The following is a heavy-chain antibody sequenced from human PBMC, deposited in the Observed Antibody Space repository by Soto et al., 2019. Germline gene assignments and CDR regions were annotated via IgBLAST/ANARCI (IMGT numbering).Heavy chain of an antibody. D-gene: IGHD5-12*01. CDR3: AKAPLRDGYNYDGYFDY. CDR2: ISYDGSTK. CDR1: GFTFSSYD. V-gene: IGHV3-30*18. J-gene: IGHJ4*02. Sequence: QVQLVESGGGVVQPGRSLRLSCAASGFTFSSYDMHWVRQAPGKGLEWVAVISYDGSTKYYADSVKGRFTISRGNSKNTLYLQMNSLRAEDTAVYYCAKAPLRDGYNYDGYFDYWGQGTLVTGSS.